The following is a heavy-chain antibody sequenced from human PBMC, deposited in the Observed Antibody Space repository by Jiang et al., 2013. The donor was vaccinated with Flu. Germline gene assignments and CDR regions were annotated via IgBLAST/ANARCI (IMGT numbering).Heavy chain of an antibody. V-gene: IGHV3-74*01. D-gene: IGHD3-10*01. J-gene: IGHJ4*02. CDR2: INSDGSST. Sequence: QLVESGGGLVQPGGSLRLSCAASGFTFSSYWMHWVRQAPGKGLVWVSRINSDGSSTSYADSVKGRFTISRDNAKNTLYLQMNSLRAEDTAVYYCARERAVYYGSGSYYNGLSYWGQGTLVTVSS. CDR3: ARERAVYYGSGSYYNGLSY. CDR1: GFTFSSYW.